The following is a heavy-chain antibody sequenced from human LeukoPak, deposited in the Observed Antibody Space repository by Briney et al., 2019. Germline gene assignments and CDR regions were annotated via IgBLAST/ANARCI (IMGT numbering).Heavy chain of an antibody. CDR1: GFTFSDYY. CDR3: ARYQGYVTVVTPSPLDY. D-gene: IGHD4-23*01. J-gene: IGHJ4*02. CDR2: ISSSGSTI. Sequence: GGSLRLSCAASGFTFSDYYMSWIRQAPGKGLEWVSYISSSGSTIYYADSVKGRFTISRDNAKNSLYLQMSSLRAEDTAVYHCARYQGYVTVVTPSPLDYWGQGTLVTVSS. V-gene: IGHV3-11*01.